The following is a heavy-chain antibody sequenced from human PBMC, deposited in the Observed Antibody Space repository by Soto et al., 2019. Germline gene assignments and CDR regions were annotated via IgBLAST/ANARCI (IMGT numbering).Heavy chain of an antibody. V-gene: IGHV4-59*08. CDR1: GDSIWNNY. Sequence: SETLSLTCTVSGDSIWNNYWGWIRQPPGKGLEWVGYIYYTGSTKYNPSLKSRVTISVDTSKNQVSLKLTSVTAADTAVYYCARLGGYYQAFDNWGQGTLVTVS. CDR3: ARLGGYYQAFDN. D-gene: IGHD3-22*01. J-gene: IGHJ4*02. CDR2: IYYTGST.